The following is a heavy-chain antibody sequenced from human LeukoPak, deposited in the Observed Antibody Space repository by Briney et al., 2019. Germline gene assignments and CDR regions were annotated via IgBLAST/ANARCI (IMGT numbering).Heavy chain of an antibody. D-gene: IGHD3-3*01. Sequence: ASVKVSCKASGYTFTSYGISWVRQAPGQGLEWMGWISAYNGNTNYAQKLQGRVTMTTDTSTSTAYMELRSLRSDDTAVYYCARALGEVLGTIFGAAYYYYMDVWGKGTTVTVSS. CDR1: GYTFTSYG. CDR3: ARALGEVLGTIFGAAYYYYMDV. V-gene: IGHV1-18*01. CDR2: ISAYNGNT. J-gene: IGHJ6*03.